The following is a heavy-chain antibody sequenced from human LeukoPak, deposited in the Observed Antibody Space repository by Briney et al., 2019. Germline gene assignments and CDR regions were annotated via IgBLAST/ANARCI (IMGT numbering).Heavy chain of an antibody. D-gene: IGHD1-26*01. V-gene: IGHV4-38-2*01. J-gene: IGHJ5*02. CDR2: IYHSGST. CDR3: ARGATIPPVGFDP. Sequence: PSETLSLTCAVYGGSFSGYYWGWIRQPPGKGLEWIGSIYHSGSTYYNPSLKSRVTISVDTSKNQFSLKLSSVTAADTAVYYCARGATIPPVGFDPWGQGTLVTVSS. CDR1: GGSFSGYY.